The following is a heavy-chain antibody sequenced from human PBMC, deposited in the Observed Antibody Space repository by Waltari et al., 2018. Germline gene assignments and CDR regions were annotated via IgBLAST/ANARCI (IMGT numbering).Heavy chain of an antibody. J-gene: IGHJ5*02. D-gene: IGHD2-8*01. CDR2: ISGSASAS. CDR1: GFIFSSYA. CDR3: AIDLGYFTS. Sequence: EVQLLESGGGLVQPGGSLRLSCEGSGFIFSSYAMSWVRQAPGEGLEWVSAISGSASASFYADSGKGRFSISRDNSKNTLFLQVNSLRADDTAIYYCAIDLGYFTSWGPGTLVTVSS. V-gene: IGHV3-23*01.